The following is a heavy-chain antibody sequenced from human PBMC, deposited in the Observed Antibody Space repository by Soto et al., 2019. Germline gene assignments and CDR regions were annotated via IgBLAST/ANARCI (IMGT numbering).Heavy chain of an antibody. D-gene: IGHD3-3*01. CDR2: INHSGST. Sequence: SSGTLSLTCAVYGGSFSGYYWSWIRQPPGKGLEWIGEINHSGSTNYNPSLKSRVTISVDTSKNQFSLKLSSVTAADTAVYYCARARLEWLLFSAYYYGMDVWGQGTTGT. CDR3: ARARLEWLLFSAYYYGMDV. CDR1: GGSFSGYY. J-gene: IGHJ6*02. V-gene: IGHV4-34*01.